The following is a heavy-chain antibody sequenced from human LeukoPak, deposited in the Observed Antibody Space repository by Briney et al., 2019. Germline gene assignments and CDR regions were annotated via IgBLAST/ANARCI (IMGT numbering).Heavy chain of an antibody. D-gene: IGHD3-10*01. Sequence: ASVKVSCKASGYTFTSYGISWVRQAPGQGLEWMGWICAYNGNTNYAQKLQGRVTMTTDTSTSTAYMELRSLRSDDTAVYYCARVVGVRGVISHYYYMDVWGKGTTVTVSS. CDR2: ICAYNGNT. J-gene: IGHJ6*03. CDR3: ARVVGVRGVISHYYYMDV. V-gene: IGHV1-18*01. CDR1: GYTFTSYG.